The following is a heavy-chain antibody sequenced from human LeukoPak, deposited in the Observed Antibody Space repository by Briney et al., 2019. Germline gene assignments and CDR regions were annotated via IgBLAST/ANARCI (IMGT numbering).Heavy chain of an antibody. D-gene: IGHD6-19*01. CDR1: GFTFSSYG. CDR3: AKDHGIAVAGNVY. CDR2: ISYDGSNK. V-gene: IGHV3-30*18. J-gene: IGHJ4*02. Sequence: GRSLRLSCAASGFTFSSYGMHWVRQAPGKGLEWVAVISYDGSNKYYADSVKGRFTISRDNSKNTLYLQMNSLRAEDTAVYYCAKDHGIAVAGNVYWGQGTLVTVSS.